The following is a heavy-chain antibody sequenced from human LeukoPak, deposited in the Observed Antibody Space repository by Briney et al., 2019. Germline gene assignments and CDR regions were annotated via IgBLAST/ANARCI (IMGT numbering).Heavy chain of an antibody. CDR1: GGSISSNF. CDR3: ARAKPDWNPPDY. D-gene: IGHD1-1*01. J-gene: IGHJ4*02. CDR2: IGYNYNSWST. V-gene: IGHV4-4*09. Sequence: SQTLSLTCTVSGGSISSNFWSWIRQPPGKGLEWIGYIYNIGYNYNSWSTSYNPSLKSRATILGDTSKNQFSLKLNSVTAADTAVYYCARAKPDWNPPDYWGQGTLVTVTS.